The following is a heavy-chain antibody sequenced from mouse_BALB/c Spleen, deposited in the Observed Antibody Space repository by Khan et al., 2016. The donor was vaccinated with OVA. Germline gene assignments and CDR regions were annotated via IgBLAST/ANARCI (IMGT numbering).Heavy chain of an antibody. V-gene: IGHV1S34*01. D-gene: IGHD4-1*01. CDR3: AREGELGVAMDY. CDR2: ISCYNGAT. Sequence: LVKTGASVKISCKASGYSFTGYYMHWVKQSHGKSLEWIGYISCYNGATRYNQKFKGKATFTVDPSSSTAYMQFNSLTAEDAAVYYCAREGELGVAMDYVGQGTSGTVSS. J-gene: IGHJ4*01. CDR1: GYSFTGYY.